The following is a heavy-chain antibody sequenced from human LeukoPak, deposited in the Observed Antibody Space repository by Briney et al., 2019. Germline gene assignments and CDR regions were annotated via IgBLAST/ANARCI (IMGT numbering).Heavy chain of an antibody. CDR3: AGGGGYLIDY. CDR2: IKSDGTEE. D-gene: IGHD3-22*01. CDR1: GFTFSSYW. Sequence: GGSLRLSCTASGFTFSSYWMNWVRQVPGKELEWVAVIKSDGTEEHYLDSVKGRFTISRDNANNLLFLQMNNLRAEDTAVYYCAGGGGYLIDYWGQGTLVTVSS. V-gene: IGHV3-7*01. J-gene: IGHJ4*02.